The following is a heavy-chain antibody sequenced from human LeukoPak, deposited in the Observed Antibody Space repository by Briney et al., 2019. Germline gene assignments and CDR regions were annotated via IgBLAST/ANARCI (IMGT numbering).Heavy chain of an antibody. CDR2: VWDNGINK. V-gene: IGHV3-33*06. CDR1: GFTFSHYG. CDR3: VKEPAPYSLGDA. D-gene: IGHD5-18*01. J-gene: IGHJ6*04. Sequence: GGSLTLSCGASGFTFSHYGMHWVRQAPGKGVEGVAVVWDNGINKFYADSVKGRFTISRDNSKHTVSLHMNSLRAEDTAVYYCVKEPAPYSLGDAWGKGTTVTVSS.